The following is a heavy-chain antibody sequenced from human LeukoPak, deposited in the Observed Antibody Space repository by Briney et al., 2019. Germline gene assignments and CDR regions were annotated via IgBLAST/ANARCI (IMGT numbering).Heavy chain of an antibody. V-gene: IGHV3-23*01. D-gene: IGHD4-4*01. Sequence: GGSLRLSCAASGFTFSSYSMNWVRQAPGKGLEWVSAISGSGGSTYYADSVKGRFTISRDNSKNTLYLQMNSLRAEDTAVYYCAKHPPGTVFSGVDYGMDVWGQGTTVTVSS. CDR1: GFTFSSYS. CDR3: AKHPPGTVFSGVDYGMDV. CDR2: ISGSGGST. J-gene: IGHJ6*02.